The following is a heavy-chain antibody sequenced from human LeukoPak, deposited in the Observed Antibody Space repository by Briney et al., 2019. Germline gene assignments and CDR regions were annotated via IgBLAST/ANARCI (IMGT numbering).Heavy chain of an antibody. V-gene: IGHV3-23*01. J-gene: IGHJ4*02. CDR2: LSGSGGDT. Sequence: GGSLRLSCVASGFTFSRNAMSWVRQAPGKGLEWVSSLSGSGGDTYYADSVKGRFTISRDNSKNMVYLQMNSLKAEDTAVYYCAKDPYGTRYFDYWGQGTLVTVSS. D-gene: IGHD2-2*01. CDR1: GFTFSRNA. CDR3: AKDPYGTRYFDY.